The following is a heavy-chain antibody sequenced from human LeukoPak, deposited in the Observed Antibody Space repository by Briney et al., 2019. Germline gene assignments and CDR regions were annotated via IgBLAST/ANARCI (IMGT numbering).Heavy chain of an antibody. CDR1: GASYNAYY. Sequence: SETLSLTCAVYGASYNAYYWSWIRQPPGKGLEWIGDIDHRGTATYNPSLKSRLSISADASKNQFSLKLNSVTDADTAVYYCAVGITILGVAASFDSRGQGNLVTVSS. J-gene: IGHJ4*02. CDR2: IDHRGTA. CDR3: AVGITILGVAASFDS. V-gene: IGHV4-34*01. D-gene: IGHD3-3*01.